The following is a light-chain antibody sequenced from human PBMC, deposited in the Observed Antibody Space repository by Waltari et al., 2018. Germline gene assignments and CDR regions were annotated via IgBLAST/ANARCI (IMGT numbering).Light chain of an antibody. CDR3: QQYNNWPLYT. J-gene: IGKJ2*01. CDR1: QSVSSN. Sequence: EIVMTQSPATLSVSPGERATLSCRASQSVSSNLAWHQQKPGQAPRLLIYGASTRATGIPARFRGSGSGTEFTLTISSLQSEDFAVYYCQQYNNWPLYTFGQGTKLEIK. V-gene: IGKV3-15*01. CDR2: GAS.